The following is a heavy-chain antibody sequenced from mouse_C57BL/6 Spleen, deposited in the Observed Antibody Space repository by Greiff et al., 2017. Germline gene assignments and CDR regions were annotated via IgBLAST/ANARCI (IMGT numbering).Heavy chain of an antibody. D-gene: IGHD1-1*01. Sequence: EVKLMESGGGLVKPGGSLKLSCAASGFTFSSYAMSWVRQTPEKRLEWVATISDGGSYTYYPDNVKGRFTISRDNAKNNLYLQMSHLKSEDTAMYYCARGGNYGSSYGFAYWGQGTLVTVSA. V-gene: IGHV5-4*03. J-gene: IGHJ3*01. CDR2: ISDGGSYT. CDR3: ARGGNYGSSYGFAY. CDR1: GFTFSSYA.